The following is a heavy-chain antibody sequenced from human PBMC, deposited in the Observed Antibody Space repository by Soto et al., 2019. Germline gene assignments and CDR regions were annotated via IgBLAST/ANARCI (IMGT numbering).Heavy chain of an antibody. CDR2: IYYSGST. CDR1: GGPIDSGGYY. V-gene: IGHV4-31*03. Sequence: SETLSLTCTVSGGPIDSGGYYWTWIRQFPGKGLEWIGYIYYSGSTYYNPSLRDRLTLSVDTSKNQFSLRLRSVTASDTAVYYCARDLVRDYGGGYWGQGALVTVSS. CDR3: ARDLVRDYGGGY. J-gene: IGHJ4*02. D-gene: IGHD4-17*01.